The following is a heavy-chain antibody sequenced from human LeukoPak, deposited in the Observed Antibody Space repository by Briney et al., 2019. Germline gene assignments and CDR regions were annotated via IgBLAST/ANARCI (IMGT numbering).Heavy chain of an antibody. CDR3: ARVGYSSGWYFFDS. CDR1: GGSISSYY. D-gene: IGHD6-19*01. J-gene: IGHJ4*02. Sequence: SETLSLTCTVSGGSISSYYWSWIRQPPGKGLEWTGYIYYSGSTNYNPSPKSRVTISVDTSKNQFSLKLSSVTAADTAVYYCARVGYSSGWYFFDSWGQGTLVTVSS. CDR2: IYYSGST. V-gene: IGHV4-59*01.